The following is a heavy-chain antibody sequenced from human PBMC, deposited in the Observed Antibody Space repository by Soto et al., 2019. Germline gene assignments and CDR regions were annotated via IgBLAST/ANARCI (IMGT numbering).Heavy chain of an antibody. CDR3: ARDLSSGWFDH. J-gene: IGHJ5*02. D-gene: IGHD6-19*01. CDR1: GYIFNNYA. V-gene: IGHV1-18*01. CDR2: MNVYNGHT. Sequence: QVQLVQSGAEVKKPGASVKVSCKASGYIFNNYAISWVRQAPGQGLEWMGWMNVYNGHTKYAQKVLGRLTMTTDTSTSTAYMELRNLRSDDTAVYYCARDLSSGWFDHWGQGTLVTVSS.